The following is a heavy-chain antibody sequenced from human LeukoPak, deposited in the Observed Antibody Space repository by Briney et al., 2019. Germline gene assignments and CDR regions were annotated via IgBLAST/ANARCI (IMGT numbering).Heavy chain of an antibody. J-gene: IGHJ4*02. CDR2: IYYSGGT. CDR3: ARNNDGSGYYGYYFEY. Sequence: SETLSLTCTVSGGSISSYYTTWIRQPPGKGLEWIGYIYYSGGTSYSPSLKSRATISVDTSKNQFSLKLRSVTAADAAVYYCARNNDGSGYYGYYFEYWGPGSPVTVSS. V-gene: IGHV4-59*01. CDR1: GGSISSYY. D-gene: IGHD3-22*01.